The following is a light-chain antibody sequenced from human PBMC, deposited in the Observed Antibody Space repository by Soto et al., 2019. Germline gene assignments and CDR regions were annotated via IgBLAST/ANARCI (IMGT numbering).Light chain of an antibody. CDR1: SSDIYDYNY. V-gene: IGLV2-14*01. CDR3: SSYTSSSTVYV. Sequence: LTQPASVSGSPGQSITISCTGSSSDIYDYNYVSWYQQHPGKAPKLMIYEVSNRPSGVSTRFSGSKSGNTASLSISGLQTEDEAIYYCSSYTSSSTVYVFGNGTKVTV. CDR2: EVS. J-gene: IGLJ1*01.